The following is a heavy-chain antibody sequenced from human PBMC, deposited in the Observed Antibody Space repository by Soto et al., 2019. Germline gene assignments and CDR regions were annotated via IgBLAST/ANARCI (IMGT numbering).Heavy chain of an antibody. CDR1: GFTFSSYG. CDR2: ISYDGSNK. J-gene: IGHJ5*02. Sequence: GGSLRLSCAASGFTFSSYGMHWVRQAPGKGLEWVAVISYDGSNKYYADSVKGRFTISRDNSKNTLYLQMNSLRAEDTAVYYCAKDRRIQLWLLGGNWFDPWGQGTLVTV. D-gene: IGHD5-18*01. CDR3: AKDRRIQLWLLGGNWFDP. V-gene: IGHV3-30*18.